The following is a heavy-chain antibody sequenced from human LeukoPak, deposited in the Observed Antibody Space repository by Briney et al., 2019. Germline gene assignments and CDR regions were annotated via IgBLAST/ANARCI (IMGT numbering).Heavy chain of an antibody. CDR3: ARDFNPYSFSPDWFDP. D-gene: IGHD5-12*01. Sequence: PGGSLIPSCAASGFSFSSYEMNWVRQAAGKGLEWVLYIDISGSTIYYADSVKGRFTISRDNAKTSLYLQMNSLRAEDTAVYFCARDFNPYSFSPDWFDPWGQGTLVTVSS. J-gene: IGHJ5*02. CDR1: GFSFSSYE. CDR2: IDISGSTI. V-gene: IGHV3-48*03.